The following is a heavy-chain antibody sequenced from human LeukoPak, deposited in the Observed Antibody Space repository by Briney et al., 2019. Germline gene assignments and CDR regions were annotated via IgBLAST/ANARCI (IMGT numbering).Heavy chain of an antibody. CDR2: INHSGST. J-gene: IGHJ4*02. D-gene: IGHD3-16*01. Sequence: PSETLSLTCAVYGGSFSGYYWSWIRHPPGKGLEWIGEINHSGSTNYNPSLKSRVTISVDTSKNQFSLKLSSVTAADTAVYYCARGPSQGEALDYWGQGTLVTVSS. V-gene: IGHV4-34*01. CDR1: GGSFSGYY. CDR3: ARGPSQGEALDY.